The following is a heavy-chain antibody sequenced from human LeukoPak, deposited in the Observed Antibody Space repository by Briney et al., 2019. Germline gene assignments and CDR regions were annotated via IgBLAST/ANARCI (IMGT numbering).Heavy chain of an antibody. CDR3: ARVFGGPVSRRFDP. Sequence: NPSQTLSLTCAVSGGSISSGGYSWSWIRQPAGKGLEWIGRIYTSGSTNYNPSLKSRVTISVDTSKNQFSLKLSSVTAADTAVYYCARVFGGPVSRRFDPWGQGTLVTVSS. J-gene: IGHJ5*02. D-gene: IGHD4-23*01. V-gene: IGHV4-61*02. CDR2: IYTSGST. CDR1: GGSISSGGYS.